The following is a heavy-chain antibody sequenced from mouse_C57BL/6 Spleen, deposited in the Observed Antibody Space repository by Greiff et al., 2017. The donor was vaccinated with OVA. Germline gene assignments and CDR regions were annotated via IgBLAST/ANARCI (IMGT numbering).Heavy chain of an antibody. V-gene: IGHV1-61*01. CDR1: GYTFTSYW. CDR2: IYPSDSET. Sequence: QVQLQQPGAELVRPGSSVKLSCKASGYTFTSYWMDWVKQRPGQGLEWIGNIYPSDSETHYNQKFKDKATLTVDKSSSTAYMQLSSLTSEDSAVYDCARSSSDDGSSPFAYWGQGTLVTVSA. D-gene: IGHD1-1*01. CDR3: ARSSSDDGSSPFAY. J-gene: IGHJ3*01.